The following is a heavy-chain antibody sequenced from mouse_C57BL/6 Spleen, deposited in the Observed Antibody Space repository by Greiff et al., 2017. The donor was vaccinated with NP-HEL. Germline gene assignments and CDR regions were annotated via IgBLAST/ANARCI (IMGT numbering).Heavy chain of an antibody. CDR2: ISYDGSN. D-gene: IGHD2-3*01. CDR3: ARARYDGYDPYYYAMDY. V-gene: IGHV3-6*01. Sequence: EVQLQQSGPGLVKPSQSLSLTCSVTGYSITSGYYWNWIRQFPGNKLEWMGYISYDGSNNYNPSLKNRISITRDTSKNQFFLKLNSVTTEDTATYYCARARYDGYDPYYYAMDYWGQGTSVTVSS. CDR1: GYSITSGYY. J-gene: IGHJ4*01.